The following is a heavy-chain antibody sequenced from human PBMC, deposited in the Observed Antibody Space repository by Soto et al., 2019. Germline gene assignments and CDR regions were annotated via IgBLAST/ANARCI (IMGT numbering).Heavy chain of an antibody. CDR1: GGSISSYY. CDR2: IYYSGST. V-gene: IGHV4-59*01. D-gene: IGHD2-2*01. Sequence: PSETLSLTCTVSGGSISSYYWSWIRQPPGKGLEWIGYIYYSGSTNYNPSLKSRVTISVDTSKNQFSLKLSSVTAADTAVYYCARIKVGTVPDGFDPWGQGTLVTVSS. CDR3: ARIKVGTVPDGFDP. J-gene: IGHJ5*02.